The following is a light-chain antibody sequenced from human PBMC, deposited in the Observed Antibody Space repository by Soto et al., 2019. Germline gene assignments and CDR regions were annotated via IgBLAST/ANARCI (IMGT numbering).Light chain of an antibody. CDR2: DVI. CDR3: SSYTSSSTYV. Sequence: QSSLTQPASVSGSPGQSIAISCTGPSGNVGGYNFVSCYQQHPHKAPKLMIFDVINRPSGVSNRFSGSKSGNTASLTISGLQAEDEADYYCSSYTSSSTYVFGTGTKVTVL. V-gene: IGLV2-14*01. CDR1: SGNVGGYNF. J-gene: IGLJ1*01.